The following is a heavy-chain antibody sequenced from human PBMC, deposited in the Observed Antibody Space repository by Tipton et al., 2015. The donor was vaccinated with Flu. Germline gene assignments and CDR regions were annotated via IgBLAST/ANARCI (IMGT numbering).Heavy chain of an antibody. CDR1: GFTFSSYW. CDR3: ARDVVATRALDY. J-gene: IGHJ4*02. V-gene: IGHV3-30*03. D-gene: IGHD2-21*01. CDR2: ISYDGSNK. Sequence: SLRLSCAASGFTFSSYWMSWVRQAPGKGLEWVAVISYDGSNKYYADSVKGRFTISRDNSKNTLYLQMNSLRAEDTAVYYCARDVVATRALDYWGQGTLVTVSS.